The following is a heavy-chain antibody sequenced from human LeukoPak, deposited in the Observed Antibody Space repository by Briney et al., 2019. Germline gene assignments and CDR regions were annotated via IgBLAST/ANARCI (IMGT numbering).Heavy chain of an antibody. CDR1: GFTFNMYA. CDR3: VRDRPNYYDSSGHYYRRDGDY. J-gene: IGHJ4*02. V-gene: IGHV3-23*01. Sequence: GGSLRLSCAASGFTFNMYAMSWVRQTPGKGLEWVSSITSRDGTTYYTDPVKGRFTISRDNSENTLYLQMNSLRAEDTAIYYCVRDRPNYYDSSGHYYRRDGDYWGQGTLVTVSS. CDR2: ITSRDGTT. D-gene: IGHD3-22*01.